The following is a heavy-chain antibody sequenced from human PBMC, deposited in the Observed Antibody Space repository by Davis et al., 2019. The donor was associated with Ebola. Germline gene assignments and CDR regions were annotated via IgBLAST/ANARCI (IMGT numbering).Heavy chain of an antibody. CDR1: GFTFSNYW. V-gene: IGHV3-30*02. CDR2: VRSHGSDD. J-gene: IGHJ4*02. D-gene: IGHD4-11*01. Sequence: GESLKISCVASGFTFSNYWMIWVRQAPGRGLEWVAFVRSHGSDDHYADSVKGRFTISRDNSKNTLYLQMNSLRPEDTAVYYCARDSDDYSFDYWGQGTLVTVSS. CDR3: ARDSDDYSFDY.